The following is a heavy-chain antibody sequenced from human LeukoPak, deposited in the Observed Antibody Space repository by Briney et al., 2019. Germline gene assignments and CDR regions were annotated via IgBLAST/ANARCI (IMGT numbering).Heavy chain of an antibody. CDR3: AKEGESSSWAEGFDY. CDR2: IRYDGSNK. V-gene: IGHV3-30*02. J-gene: IGHJ4*02. Sequence: GGSLRLSCAASGFTFSSYGMHWVRQAPGKGLEWVAFIRYDGSNKYYADSVKGRLTISRDNSKNTLYLQMNSLRAEDTAVYYCAKEGESSSWAEGFDYWGQGTLVTVSS. D-gene: IGHD6-13*01. CDR1: GFTFSSYG.